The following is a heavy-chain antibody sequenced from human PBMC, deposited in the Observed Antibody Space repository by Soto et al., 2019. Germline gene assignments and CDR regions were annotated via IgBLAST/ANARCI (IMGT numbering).Heavy chain of an antibody. D-gene: IGHD2-15*01. J-gene: IGHJ3*02. V-gene: IGHV4-30-2*05. Sequence: PSETLSLTCAVSGGSISSGGYYWSWIRQPPGKGLEWIGEINHSGSTNYNPSLKSRVTISVDTSKNQFSLKLSSVTAADTAVYYCAREEAWWFHAFDIWGQGTMVTVSS. CDR2: INHSGST. CDR1: GGSISSGGYY. CDR3: AREEAWWFHAFDI.